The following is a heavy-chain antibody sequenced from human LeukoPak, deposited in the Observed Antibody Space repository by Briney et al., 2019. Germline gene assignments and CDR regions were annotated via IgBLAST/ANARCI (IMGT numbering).Heavy chain of an antibody. J-gene: IGHJ4*02. CDR1: GGSISSYY. CDR2: IYYSGST. CDR3: ARGYYGDHLNYFDY. V-gene: IGHV4-59*08. D-gene: IGHD4-17*01. Sequence: SETLSLTCTVSGGSISSYYWSWIRQPPGKGLEWIGYIYYSGSTNYNPSLKSRVTISVDTSKNQFSLKLSSVTAADTAVYYCARGYYGDHLNYFDYWGQGTLVTVSS.